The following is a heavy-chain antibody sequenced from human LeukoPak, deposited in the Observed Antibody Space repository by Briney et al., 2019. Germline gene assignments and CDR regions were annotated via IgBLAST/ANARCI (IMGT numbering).Heavy chain of an antibody. Sequence: SGTLSLTCTVSGGSFSSGSYYWSWIRQPPGKGLEWIGYFYYSGSTNYNPSLKSRVTISVDTSKNQFSLKLSSVTAADTAVYYCARVVGPARRGVDYWGQGTLVTVSS. J-gene: IGHJ4*02. CDR1: GGSFSSGSYY. D-gene: IGHD2-2*01. CDR2: FYYSGST. CDR3: ARVVGPARRGVDY. V-gene: IGHV4-61*01.